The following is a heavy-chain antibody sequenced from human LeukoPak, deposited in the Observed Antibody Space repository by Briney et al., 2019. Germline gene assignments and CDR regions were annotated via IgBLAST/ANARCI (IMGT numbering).Heavy chain of an antibody. CDR3: TRENYYDSSGYYYVVSYFDY. CDR1: GFTFGDYA. V-gene: IGHV3-49*04. D-gene: IGHD3-22*01. CDR2: IRSKPYGGTT. J-gene: IGHJ4*02. Sequence: GGSLRLSCTASGFTFGDYAMSWVRQAPGKGLEWVGFIRSKPYGGTTEYAASVKGRFTISRDDSKSIAYLQMNSLKTEDTAVYYCTRENYYDSSGYYYVVSYFDYWGQGTLATVSS.